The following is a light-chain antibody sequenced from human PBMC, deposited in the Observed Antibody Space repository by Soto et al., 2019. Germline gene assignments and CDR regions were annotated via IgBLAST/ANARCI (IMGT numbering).Light chain of an antibody. Sequence: DIQMTQSPSTLSASVGDRVTITCRASQSISSWLAWYQQKPGKAPKLLIYDASSLESGVPSRFSGSGSGKEFTLNICSLQPDDFASYYCQQYNSYTWTFGQGTKVDSK. CDR2: DAS. J-gene: IGKJ1*01. CDR3: QQYNSYTWT. V-gene: IGKV1-5*01. CDR1: QSISSW.